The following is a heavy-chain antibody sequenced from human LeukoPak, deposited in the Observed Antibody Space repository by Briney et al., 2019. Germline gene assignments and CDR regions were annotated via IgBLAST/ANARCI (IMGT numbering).Heavy chain of an antibody. D-gene: IGHD2-15*01. CDR1: GDSISSYY. V-gene: IGHV4-59*01. Sequence: SETLSLTCTVSGDSISSYYWSGIRQPSGKGLEWIGYIYNSGSTNYNPSLKSRVTISLGTSKNQFSLKLSSVTAADTAVYYCARAPRAAWYYFDYWGRGTLVTVSS. CDR3: ARAPRAAWYYFDY. J-gene: IGHJ4*02. CDR2: IYNSGST.